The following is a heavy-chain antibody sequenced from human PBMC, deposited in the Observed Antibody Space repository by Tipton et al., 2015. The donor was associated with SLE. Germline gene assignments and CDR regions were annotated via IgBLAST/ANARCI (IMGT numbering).Heavy chain of an antibody. J-gene: IGHJ4*02. CDR3: ARHGASGNHRSALDF. V-gene: IGHV4-34*01. Sequence: TLSLTCAVYGGSFSGYYWSWIRQPPGKGLEWIGEINHSGSTNYNPSLKSRVSISLDTSKNQFSLRLSSVTAADTAVYYCARHGASGNHRSALDFWGQGTLVTVSS. CDR1: GGSFSGYY. D-gene: IGHD4/OR15-4a*01. CDR2: INHSGST.